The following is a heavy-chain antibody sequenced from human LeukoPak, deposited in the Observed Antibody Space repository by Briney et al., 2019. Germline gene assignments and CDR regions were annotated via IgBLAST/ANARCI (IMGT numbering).Heavy chain of an antibody. J-gene: IGHJ4*02. D-gene: IGHD3-22*01. CDR3: TREHSYYYDNSGSDY. Sequence: PGRSLRLSCTASGFTFGDYAMSWFRQAPGKGLEWVGFIRSKAYGGTTEYAATVKGRFTISRDDSKSSVYLQMNSLKTEDTAVYDCTREHSYYYDNSGSDYWGQGTLVTVSS. CDR1: GFTFGDYA. CDR2: IRSKAYGGTT. V-gene: IGHV3-49*03.